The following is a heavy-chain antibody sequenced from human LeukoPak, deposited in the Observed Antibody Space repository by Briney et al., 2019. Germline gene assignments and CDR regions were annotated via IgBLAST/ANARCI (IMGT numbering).Heavy chain of an antibody. Sequence: PSETLSLTCAVYGGSFSGYYWSWIRQPPGKGLEWIGEINHSGSTNYNPSLKSRVTISVDTSKNQFSLKLSSVTAADTAVYYCATTFLLHGNFDYWGQGTLVTVSS. CDR1: GGSFSGYY. D-gene: IGHD1-26*01. CDR2: INHSGST. V-gene: IGHV4-34*01. J-gene: IGHJ4*02. CDR3: ATTFLLHGNFDY.